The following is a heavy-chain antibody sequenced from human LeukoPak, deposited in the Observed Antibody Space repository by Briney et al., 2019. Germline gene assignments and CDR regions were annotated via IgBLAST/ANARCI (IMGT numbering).Heavy chain of an antibody. CDR2: IIPIFGTA. V-gene: IGHV1-69*01. CDR1: GGTFSSYA. CDR3: ARGPALTYYYDSSGYGPGDY. Sequence: SVKVSCKASGGTFSSYAISWVRQAPGQGLEWMGGIIPIFGTANYAQKFQGRVTITADESTSTAYMELSRLRSDDTAVYYCARGPALTYYYDSSGYGPGDYWGQGTLVTVSS. J-gene: IGHJ4*02. D-gene: IGHD3-22*01.